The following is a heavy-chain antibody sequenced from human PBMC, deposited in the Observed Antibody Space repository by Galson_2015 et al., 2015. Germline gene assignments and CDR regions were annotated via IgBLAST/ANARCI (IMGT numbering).Heavy chain of an antibody. CDR3: ASEDLLLRCFDY. V-gene: IGHV4-30-4*01. Sequence: SLTCTVSGGSITSGDYYWSWIRQPPGKGLEWIGYIYYSGSTYYNPSLKSRVTMSVDTSKNQFSLNLNSVTAADTAVYYCASEDLLLRCFDYWGQGTLVTVSS. CDR1: GGSITSGDYY. J-gene: IGHJ4*02. CDR2: IYYSGST. D-gene: IGHD3-22*01.